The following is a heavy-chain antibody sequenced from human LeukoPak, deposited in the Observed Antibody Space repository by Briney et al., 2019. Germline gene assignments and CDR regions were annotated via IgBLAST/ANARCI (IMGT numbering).Heavy chain of an antibody. CDR2: IIPILGIA. CDR1: GGTFSSYA. V-gene: IGHV1-69*04. CDR3: AGCTLSHCYFDY. Sequence: SVKVSCKASGGTFSSYAISWVRQAPGQGLEWMGRIIPILGIANYAQKSQGRVTITADKSTSTAYMELSSLRSEDTAVYYCAGCTLSHCYFDYWGQGTLVTVSS. D-gene: IGHD2-8*01. J-gene: IGHJ4*02.